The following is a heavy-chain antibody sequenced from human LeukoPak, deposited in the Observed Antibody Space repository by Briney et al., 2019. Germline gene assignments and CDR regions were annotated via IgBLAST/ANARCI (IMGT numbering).Heavy chain of an antibody. CDR2: INHSGST. V-gene: IGHV4-39*07. CDR3: ARSPTGYYYYYGMDV. J-gene: IGHJ6*02. CDR1: GGSISSSGYY. Sequence: SETLSLTCTVSGGSISSSGYYWGWIRQPPGKGLEWIGEINHSGSTNYNPSLKSRVTISVDTSKNQFSLKLSSVTAADTAVYYCARSPTGYYYYYGMDVWGQGTTVTVSS.